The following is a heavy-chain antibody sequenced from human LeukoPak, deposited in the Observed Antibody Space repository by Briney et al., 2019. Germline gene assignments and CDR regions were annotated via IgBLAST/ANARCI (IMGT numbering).Heavy chain of an antibody. J-gene: IGHJ4*02. V-gene: IGHV3-7*01. D-gene: IGHD3-22*01. CDR3: PRADDSSGSDY. CDR1: GFMFSSYW. CDR2: IKEDGSEK. Sequence: PGGSLRLSCAASGFMFSSYWMSWVRQAPGKGLEWVADIKEDGSEKSYVDSVKGRFTISRDNAKNSLYLQMNTLRAEDTAVYYCPRADDSSGSDYWGQGTLVTVSS.